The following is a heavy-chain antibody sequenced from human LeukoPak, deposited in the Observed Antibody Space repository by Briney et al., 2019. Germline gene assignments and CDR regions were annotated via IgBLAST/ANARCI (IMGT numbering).Heavy chain of an antibody. CDR3: ARVVKIREKQWLALNYYYYGMDV. CDR2: IYYSGST. CDR1: GGSISSYY. J-gene: IGHJ6*02. D-gene: IGHD6-19*01. V-gene: IGHV4-59*12. Sequence: SETLSLTCTVSGGSISSYYWSWIRQPPGKGLEWIAYIYYSGSTDYNPSLKSRVTISLDTSKNQFSLKLSSVTAADTAVYYCARVVKIREKQWLALNYYYYGMDVWGQGTTVTVSS.